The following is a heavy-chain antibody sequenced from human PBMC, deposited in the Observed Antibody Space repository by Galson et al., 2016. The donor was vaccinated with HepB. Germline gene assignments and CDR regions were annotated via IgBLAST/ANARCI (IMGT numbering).Heavy chain of an antibody. CDR2: IHDSGST. J-gene: IGHJ4*02. V-gene: IGHV4-61*01. CDR3: ARASGPLTYYYDSSGYEDY. D-gene: IGHD3-22*01. CDR1: GGSVSSGTYY. Sequence: ETLSLTCTVSGGSVSSGTYYWSWIRQPPGKGLEWIGYIHDSGSTNYNPSLKSRVTISVDTSKNQFSLRLNSVTAADTAVCYCARASGPLTYYYDSSGYEDYWGQGALVTVSS.